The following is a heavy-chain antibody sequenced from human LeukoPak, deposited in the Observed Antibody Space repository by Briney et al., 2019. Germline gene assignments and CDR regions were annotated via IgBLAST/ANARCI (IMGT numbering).Heavy chain of an antibody. CDR3: ARKRGYFYYMDV. CDR2: ISSSGSTI. Sequence: GGSLRLSCAAPGFTFSSYEMNWVRQAPGKGLEWVSYISSSGSTIYYADSVKGRFTISRDNAKNSLYLQMNSLRAEDTAVYYCARKRGYFYYMDVWGKGTTVTVSS. V-gene: IGHV3-48*03. J-gene: IGHJ6*03. CDR1: GFTFSSYE.